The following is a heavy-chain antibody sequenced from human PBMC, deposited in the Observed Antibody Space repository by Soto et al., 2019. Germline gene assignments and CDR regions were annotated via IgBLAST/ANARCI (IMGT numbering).Heavy chain of an antibody. CDR1: GGTFSSYA. CDR2: IIPIFGTA. V-gene: IGHV1-69*06. D-gene: IGHD5-18*01. CDR3: ARDPVYGHGYGGVGGNWCDP. J-gene: IGHJ5*02. Sequence: QVQLVQSGAEVKKPGSSVKVSCKASGGTFSSYAISWVRQAPGQGLEWMGGIIPIFGTANYAQKFQGRVTITADKYPGTAHVGRSSLRFADTAVVYCARDPVYGHGYGGVGGNWCDPWGQGTLVTVSS.